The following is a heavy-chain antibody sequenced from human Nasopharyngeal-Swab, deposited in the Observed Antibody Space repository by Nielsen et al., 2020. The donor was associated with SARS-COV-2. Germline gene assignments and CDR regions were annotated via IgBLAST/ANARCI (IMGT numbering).Heavy chain of an antibody. V-gene: IGHV3-30*18. D-gene: IGHD4-23*01. CDR2: ISYDGSNK. Sequence: GESLKISCAASGFTFSSYGMHWVRQAPGKELEWLAVISYDGSNKYYADFVKGRFTISRDNSKNTLYLQMNSLRAEDTAVYYCAKEPNLDDGGLYYTYYALDFCGQGTTVTVSS. CDR3: AKEPNLDDGGLYYTYYALDF. J-gene: IGHJ6*02. CDR1: GFTFSSYG.